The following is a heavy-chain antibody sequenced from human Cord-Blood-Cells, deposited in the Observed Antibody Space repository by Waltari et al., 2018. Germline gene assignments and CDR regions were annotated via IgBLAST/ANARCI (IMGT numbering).Heavy chain of an antibody. CDR1: GGSISSSSYY. CDR3: ASKWNYYFDY. J-gene: IGHJ4*02. D-gene: IGHD1-7*01. Sequence: QLQLQESGPGLVKPSETLSLTCTAPGGSISSSSYYWGWIRQPPGEGLEWIGSIYYSGSTYYNPSLKSRVTISVDTSKNQFSLKLSSVTAADTAVYYCASKWNYYFDYWGQGTLVTVSS. CDR2: IYYSGST. V-gene: IGHV4-39*01.